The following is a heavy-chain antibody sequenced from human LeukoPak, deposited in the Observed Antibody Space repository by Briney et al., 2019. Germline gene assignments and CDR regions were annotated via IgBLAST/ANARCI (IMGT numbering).Heavy chain of an antibody. CDR2: ISGSGGST. Sequence: PGGSLRLSCAASGFTFSSYAMSWVRQAPGKGLEWVSAISGSGGSTYYADSVKGRFTISRDNSKNTLYLQMNSLRAEGTAVYYCAKDGPDYYGSGSYYRPSGMDVWGQGTTVTVSS. CDR1: GFTFSSYA. J-gene: IGHJ6*02. D-gene: IGHD3-10*01. CDR3: AKDGPDYYGSGSYYRPSGMDV. V-gene: IGHV3-23*01.